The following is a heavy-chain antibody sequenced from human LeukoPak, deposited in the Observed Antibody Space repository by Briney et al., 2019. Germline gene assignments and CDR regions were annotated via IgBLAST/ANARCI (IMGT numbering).Heavy chain of an antibody. CDR1: GFTFSSYS. J-gene: IGHJ4*02. CDR3: ARDSDEGDFDY. CDR2: ISSSSSYI. D-gene: IGHD3-16*01. V-gene: IGHV3-21*01. Sequence: GGSLRLSCAASGFTFSSYSMNWVRQAPGKGLEWVSSISSSSSYIYYADSVKGRFTISRDNAKNSLYLQVNSLRAEDTAVYYCARDSDEGDFDYWGQGTLVTVSS.